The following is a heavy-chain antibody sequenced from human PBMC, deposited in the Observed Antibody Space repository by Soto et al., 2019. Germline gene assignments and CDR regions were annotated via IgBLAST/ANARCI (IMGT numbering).Heavy chain of an antibody. CDR2: IYHSGST. D-gene: IGHD4-17*01. Sequence: PSETLSLTCAVSGGSISSGGYCWSWLRQPPGKGLEWIGYIYHSGSTYYNPSLKSRVTISVDRSKNQFSLKLSSVTAADTAVYYCARAMTTVTTLDYWGQRTLVTVSS. V-gene: IGHV4-30-2*01. CDR1: GGSISSGGYC. CDR3: ARAMTTVTTLDY. J-gene: IGHJ4*02.